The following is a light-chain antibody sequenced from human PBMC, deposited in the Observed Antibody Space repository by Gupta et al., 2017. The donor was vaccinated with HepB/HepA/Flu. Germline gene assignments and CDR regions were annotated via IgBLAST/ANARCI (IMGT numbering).Light chain of an antibody. CDR1: SSDVGSYNL. CDR3: CSYAGSSSVV. CDR2: EVS. V-gene: IGLV2-23*02. Sequence: QSALTQPASVSGSPGQSITISCTGTSSDVGSYNLVSWYQQHPGKAPQLMSYEVSKRPSGVSNRFSGSKSGNTASLTISGLQAEDEADYYCCSYAGSSSVVFGGGTKLTVL. J-gene: IGLJ2*01.